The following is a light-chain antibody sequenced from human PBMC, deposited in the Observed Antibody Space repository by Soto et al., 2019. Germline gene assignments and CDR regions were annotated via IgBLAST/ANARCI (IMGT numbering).Light chain of an antibody. CDR3: QQFNSYPPPYT. V-gene: IGKV1-13*02. CDR1: QGISSA. CDR2: DAS. J-gene: IGKJ2*01. Sequence: AIQLTQSPSSLSASVGDRVTITCRASQGISSALAWYQQKPGKAPKLLIYDASSLESGVPSRFSGSGYGTDFTLTISSLQPEDFATYYCQQFNSYPPPYTFGQGTKLEIK.